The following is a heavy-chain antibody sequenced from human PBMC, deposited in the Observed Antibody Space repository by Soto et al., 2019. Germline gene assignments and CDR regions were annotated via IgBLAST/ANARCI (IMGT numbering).Heavy chain of an antibody. Sequence: GGSLRLSCAASGFTFSNCWMHWVRQPPGKGLVWVALISSDGITISYADSVKGRFTISRDNAKNTLYLQVNSLRAEDTAMYYCVRARGYYGMDVWGQGTAVTVSS. CDR1: GFTFSNCW. CDR2: ISSDGITI. CDR3: VRARGYYGMDV. V-gene: IGHV3-74*01. J-gene: IGHJ6*02.